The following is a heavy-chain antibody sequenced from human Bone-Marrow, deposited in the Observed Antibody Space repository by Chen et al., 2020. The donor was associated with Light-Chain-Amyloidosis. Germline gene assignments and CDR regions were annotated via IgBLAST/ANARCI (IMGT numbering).Heavy chain of an antibody. CDR1: GFTFSRYE. CDR3: ARVGFYNWNVHNAFDI. D-gene: IGHD1-1*01. J-gene: IGHJ3*02. CDR2: ISSIGSTI. V-gene: IGHV3-48*03. Sequence: EVQLVESGGGLVQPGGSLRLSCAASGFTFSRYEMNWVRQAPGKGLEWVSYISSIGSTIYYAYSVKGRFTISRDNAKNSLYLQMNSLRAEDTAVYYCARVGFYNWNVHNAFDIWGQGTMVTVSS.